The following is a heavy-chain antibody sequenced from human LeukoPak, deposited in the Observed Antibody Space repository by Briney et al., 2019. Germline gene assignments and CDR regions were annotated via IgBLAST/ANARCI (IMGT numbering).Heavy chain of an antibody. CDR1: GGSISSSSYY. D-gene: IGHD6-19*01. CDR3: ARLSSGWYGYFDY. Sequence: SETLSLTCTVSGGSISSSSYYWGWIRQPPGKGLEWIGSIYYSGGTYYNPSLKSRVTISVDTSKNQFSLKLSSVTAADTAVYYCARLSSGWYGYFDYWGQGTLVTVSS. V-gene: IGHV4-39*01. J-gene: IGHJ4*02. CDR2: IYYSGGT.